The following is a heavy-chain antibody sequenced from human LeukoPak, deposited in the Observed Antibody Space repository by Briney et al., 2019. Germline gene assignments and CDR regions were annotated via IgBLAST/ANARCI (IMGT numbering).Heavy chain of an antibody. J-gene: IGHJ4*02. Sequence: GGSLRLSCAASGFTFSSYGMHWVRQAPGKGLEWVAVISYDGSNKYYADSVKGRFTISRDNAKNTLYLQMNSLRAEDTAVYYCARGYYYESSGRTPMDYWGQGTLVTVSS. CDR1: GFTFSSYG. CDR3: ARGYYYESSGRTPMDY. D-gene: IGHD3-22*01. CDR2: ISYDGSNK. V-gene: IGHV3-30*03.